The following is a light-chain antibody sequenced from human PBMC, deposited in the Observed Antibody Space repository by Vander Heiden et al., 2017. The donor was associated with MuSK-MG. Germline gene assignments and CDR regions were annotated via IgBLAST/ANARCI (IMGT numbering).Light chain of an antibody. CDR1: ETIGGAY. CDR3: HHYGNEPPRFT. CDR2: GAS. J-gene: IGKJ3*01. V-gene: IGKV3-20*01. Sequence: EIVLTQSPGTLSVSPGERATLSCRASETIGGAYLAWSQQKPGQAPRLLIYGASSRATDITDRFTGSGSGTDFTLTISRLEPDDLAVYYCHHYGNEPPRFTFGHGTKVDLK.